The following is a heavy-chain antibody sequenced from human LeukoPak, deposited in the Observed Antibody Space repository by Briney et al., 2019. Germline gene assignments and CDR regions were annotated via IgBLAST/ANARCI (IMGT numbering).Heavy chain of an antibody. J-gene: IGHJ4*02. CDR3: VRRVAGSSYRDY. Sequence: SETLSLTCTVSGGSISSYYWSWIRQPPGKGLGWIGNILYSGSTNYNPSLKSRVTISVDTSKNQFSLKLGSVTAADTADYYCVRRVAGSSYRDYWGQGTLVTVSS. CDR2: ILYSGST. CDR1: GGSISSYY. D-gene: IGHD3-22*01. V-gene: IGHV4-59*08.